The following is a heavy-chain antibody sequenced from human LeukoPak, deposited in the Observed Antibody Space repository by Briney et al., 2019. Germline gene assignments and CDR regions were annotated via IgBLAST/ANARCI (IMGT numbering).Heavy chain of an antibody. Sequence: GASVKVSCKVSGYTLTELSMHWVRQAPGKGLEWMGGFDPEDGETIYAQKFQGRVTMTEDTSTDTAYMELSSLRSEDTAVYYCATDLYVGATPAWWYWGQGTLVTVSS. V-gene: IGHV1-24*01. CDR2: FDPEDGET. J-gene: IGHJ4*02. D-gene: IGHD1-26*01. CDR3: ATDLYVGATPAWWY. CDR1: GYTLTELS.